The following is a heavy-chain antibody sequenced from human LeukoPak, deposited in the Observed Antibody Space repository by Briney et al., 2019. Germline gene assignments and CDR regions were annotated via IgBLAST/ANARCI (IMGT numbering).Heavy chain of an antibody. D-gene: IGHD3-22*01. CDR1: GFTFSGYG. J-gene: IGHJ3*02. CDR3: ATYYYDSSEIPEGAFDI. V-gene: IGHV3-33*01. Sequence: GGSLRLSCAASGFTFSGYGMHWVRLAPGKGLEWVADIWFDGKNEHFAASVKGRFTISRDNSKKTMYLQINSLRAEDTAVYYCATYYYDSSEIPEGAFDIWGQGTMVTVSS. CDR2: IWFDGKNE.